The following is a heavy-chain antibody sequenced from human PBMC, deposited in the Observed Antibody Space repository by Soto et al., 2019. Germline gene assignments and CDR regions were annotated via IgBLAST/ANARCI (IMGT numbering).Heavy chain of an antibody. CDR3: AKVGSGSTPRDY. J-gene: IGHJ4*02. V-gene: IGHV3-23*01. CDR2: ISGSGGST. CDR1: GFTFSSYA. D-gene: IGHD3-3*01. Sequence: LRLSCAASGFTFSSYAMSWVRQAPGKGLEWVSAISGSGGSTYYADSVKGRFTISRDNSKNTLYLQMNSMRAEDTAVYYCAKVGSGSTPRDYWGQGTLVTVSS.